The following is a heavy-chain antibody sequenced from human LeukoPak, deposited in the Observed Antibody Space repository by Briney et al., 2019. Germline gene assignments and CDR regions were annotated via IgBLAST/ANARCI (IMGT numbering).Heavy chain of an antibody. Sequence: SETLSLTCTVSGGSISGDSYYWGWIRQPPGKGLEWIGSIYYSGSTYYNPSLKSRVTISVDTSKSQISLKLRSVTAADTAMYYCARLWGGYRPPDYWGQGTLVTVSS. V-gene: IGHV4-39*01. CDR2: IYYSGST. J-gene: IGHJ4*02. CDR3: ARLWGGYRPPDY. CDR1: GGSISGDSYY. D-gene: IGHD3-3*01.